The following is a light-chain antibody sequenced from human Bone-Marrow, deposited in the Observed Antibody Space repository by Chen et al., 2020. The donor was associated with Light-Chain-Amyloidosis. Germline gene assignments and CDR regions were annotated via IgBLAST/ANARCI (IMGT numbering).Light chain of an antibody. J-gene: IGLJ3*02. CDR2: EDD. V-gene: IGLV6-57*01. CDR3: QSYQGSSQGV. CDR1: SCSIATNY. Sequence: FMLTQPLSLLEPSVKRGIISFTRSSCSIATNYVQWYQQRPGSSPTTVIYEDDQRAYGVPDRFSGSIDRSSNSASLAISGLKTEDEADYYCQSYQGSSQGVFGGGTKLTVL.